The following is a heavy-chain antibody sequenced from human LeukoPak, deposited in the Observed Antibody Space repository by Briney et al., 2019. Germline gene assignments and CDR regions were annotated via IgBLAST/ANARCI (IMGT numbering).Heavy chain of an antibody. CDR2: INWNGGST. D-gene: IGHD3-3*01. Sequence: GGSLRLSCAASGFTFDDYGMSWVRQAPGKGLEWVSGINWNGGSTGYADSVKGRFTISRDNAKNSLYLQMNSLRAEGTALYYCAREWAITIFGVAGPFDIWGQGAMVTVSS. V-gene: IGHV3-20*04. CDR3: AREWAITIFGVAGPFDI. J-gene: IGHJ3*02. CDR1: GFTFDDYG.